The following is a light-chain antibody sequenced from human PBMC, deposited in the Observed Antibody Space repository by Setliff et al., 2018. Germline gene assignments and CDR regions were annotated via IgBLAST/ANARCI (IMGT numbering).Light chain of an antibody. V-gene: IGLV2-14*01. CDR1: IGDVGAYDF. J-gene: IGLJ1*01. CDR3: SATSSSTYV. CDR2: EVT. Sequence: QSALTQPASVSGSPGQSITISCSGTIGDVGAYDFVSWYQHHPGKAPKLVIYEVTNRPSGISNRFSGSKSGNSASLIISGLQAEDEADYYCSATSSSTYVFGTGTKGTVL.